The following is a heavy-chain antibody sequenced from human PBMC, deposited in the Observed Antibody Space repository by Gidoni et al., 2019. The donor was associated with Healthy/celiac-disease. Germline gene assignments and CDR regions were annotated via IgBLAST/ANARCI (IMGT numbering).Heavy chain of an antibody. D-gene: IGHD2-2*01. CDR1: GSSINSYY. V-gene: IGHV4-59*01. CDR2: ISYSGST. CDR3: ARGRTKRIFDY. J-gene: IGHJ4*02. Sequence: QVQLQESGPGLVKPSETLSLTCTVSGSSINSYYWSWIRQPPGKGLEWIGYISYSGSTNYNPSLKSRATISVDTSKNQFSLKLNSVTAADTAIYYCARGRTKRIFDYWGQGTLVTVSS.